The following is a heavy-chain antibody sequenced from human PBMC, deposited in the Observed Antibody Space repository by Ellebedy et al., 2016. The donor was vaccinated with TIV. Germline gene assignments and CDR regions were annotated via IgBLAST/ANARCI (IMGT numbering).Heavy chain of an antibody. CDR1: GGTFSSYA. V-gene: IGHV1-69*13. CDR3: ARGIVVVPAAIRDDAFDI. D-gene: IGHD2-2*02. CDR2: IIPIFGTA. Sequence: SVKVSCXASGGTFSSYAISWVRQAPGQGLEWMGGIIPIFGTANYAQKFQGRVTITADESTSTAYMELSSLRSEDTAVYYCARGIVVVPAAIRDDAFDIWGQGTMVTVSS. J-gene: IGHJ3*02.